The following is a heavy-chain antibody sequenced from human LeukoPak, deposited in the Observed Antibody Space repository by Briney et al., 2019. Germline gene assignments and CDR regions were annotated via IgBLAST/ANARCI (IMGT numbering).Heavy chain of an antibody. V-gene: IGHV3-21*04. CDR1: GFTFSSYS. CDR3: AKSSYYDGSDYYREYYFDQ. Sequence: PGGSLRLSCAASGFTFSSYSMNWVRQAPGKGLEWVSSISSSSSYIYYADSVKGRFTISRDNAKNSLYLQMNSLRAEDTAVYYCAKSSYYDGSDYYREYYFDQWGQGTLVTVSS. J-gene: IGHJ4*02. CDR2: ISSSSSYI. D-gene: IGHD3-22*01.